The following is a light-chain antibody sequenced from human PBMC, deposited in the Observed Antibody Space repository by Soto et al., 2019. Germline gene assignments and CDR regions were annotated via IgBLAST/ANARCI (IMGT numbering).Light chain of an antibody. CDR3: QKYNRAPLT. J-gene: IGKJ4*01. V-gene: IGKV1-27*01. CDR1: KGIRNY. CDR2: AAS. Sequence: DIQMTQSPSSLSASVGDRVTITCRASKGIRNYLAWYQQKPGKVPKLLIYAASTLQSGAPSRFSASGSGTDFTLTISSLQPEDVATYYCQKYNRAPLTFGGGTKVEIK.